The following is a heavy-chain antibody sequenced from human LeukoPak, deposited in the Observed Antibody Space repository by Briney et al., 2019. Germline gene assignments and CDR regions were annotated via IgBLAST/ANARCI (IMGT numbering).Heavy chain of an antibody. CDR1: GFTFSSYS. D-gene: IGHD3-10*01. J-gene: IGHJ4*02. V-gene: IGHV3-21*04. CDR3: AKDTKWFGGGFDY. CDR2: ISSSSSYI. Sequence: GGSLRLSCAASGFTFSSYSMNWVRQAPGKGLEWVSSISSSSSYIYYADSVKGRFTISRDNAKNSLYLQMNSLRAEDTAVYHCAKDTKWFGGGFDYWGQGALVTVSS.